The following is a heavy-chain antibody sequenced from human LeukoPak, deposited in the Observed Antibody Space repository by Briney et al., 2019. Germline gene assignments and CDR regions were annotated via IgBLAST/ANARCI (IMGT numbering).Heavy chain of an antibody. V-gene: IGHV1-2*02. D-gene: IGHD3-22*01. CDR2: INPNSGGR. CDR1: GYTFPGYY. CDR3: ARAGMSQYHYDSNGYYNY. J-gene: IGHJ4*02. Sequence: GASVNVSCKASGYTFPGYYMHWVRQAPGQGLEWMGWINPNSGGRNYAQKFQGRVTMTTDTSISTAYMELSRLRSDDTAVYYCARAGMSQYHYDSNGYYNYWGQGTLVTVSS.